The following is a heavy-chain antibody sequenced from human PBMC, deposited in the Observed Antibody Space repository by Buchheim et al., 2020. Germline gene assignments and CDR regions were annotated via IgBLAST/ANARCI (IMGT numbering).Heavy chain of an antibody. CDR1: GGSIRSSNW. J-gene: IGHJ6*02. V-gene: IGHV4-4*02. Sequence: QVHLQESGLRLVKSSGTLSLTCAVSGGSIRSSNWWSWVRQPPGQGLEWIGEINHSGNTNYNPSFGSRVTTSLETSYNQFSLNLAAVTAADTAISYCARVNCGSGAIDVWGRGTT. CDR2: INHSGNT. D-gene: IGHD2-21*01. CDR3: ARVNCGSGAIDV.